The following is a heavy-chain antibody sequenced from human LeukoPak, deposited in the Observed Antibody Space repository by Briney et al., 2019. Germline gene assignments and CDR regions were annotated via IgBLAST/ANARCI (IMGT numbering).Heavy chain of an antibody. CDR3: AKGGIHRGYYYYYMDV. D-gene: IGHD6-13*01. CDR2: ISWNSGSI. CDR1: GFTFDDYA. V-gene: IGHV3-9*01. J-gene: IGHJ6*03. Sequence: SLRLFCAASGFTFDDYAMHWVRQAPGKGLEWVSGISWNSGSIGYADSVKGRFTISRDNAKNSLYLQMNSLRAEDTALYYCAKGGIHRGYYYYYMDVWGKGTTVTISS.